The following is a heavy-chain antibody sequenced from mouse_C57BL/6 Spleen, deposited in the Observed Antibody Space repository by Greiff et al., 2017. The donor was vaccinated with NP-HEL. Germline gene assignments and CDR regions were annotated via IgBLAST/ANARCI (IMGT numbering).Heavy chain of an antibody. CDR2: INPNNGGT. CDR1: GYTFTDYY. CDR3: ARGGDYTVVFAY. D-gene: IGHD1-1*02. J-gene: IGHJ3*01. V-gene: IGHV1-26*01. Sequence: VQLQQSGPELVKPGASVKISCKASGYTFTDYYMNWVKQSHGKSLEWIGDINPNNGGTSYNQKFKGKATLTVDKSSSTAYMELRSLTSEDSAVYYCARGGDYTVVFAYWGQGTLVTVSA.